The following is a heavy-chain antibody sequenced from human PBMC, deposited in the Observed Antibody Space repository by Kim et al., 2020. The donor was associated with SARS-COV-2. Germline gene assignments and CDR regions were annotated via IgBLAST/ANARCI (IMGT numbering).Heavy chain of an antibody. D-gene: IGHD3-3*01. J-gene: IGHJ6*02. CDR2: IYYSGST. V-gene: IGHV4-59*01. CDR3: ARFQHDFWSGFYRFDYYYAMDV. Sequence: PSETLSLTCTVSGGSISSYYWSWIRQPPGKGLEWIGYIYYSGSTNYNPSLKSRVTISVDTSKNQFSLKLSSVTAADTAVYYCARFQHDFWSGFYRFDYYYAMDVWGQGTTVTVSS. CDR1: GGSISSYY.